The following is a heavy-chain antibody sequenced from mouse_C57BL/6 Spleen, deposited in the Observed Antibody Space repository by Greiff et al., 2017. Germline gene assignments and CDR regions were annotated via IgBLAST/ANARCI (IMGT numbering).Heavy chain of an antibody. CDR1: GYTFTSYW. CDR2: IDPSDSYT. J-gene: IGHJ3*01. CDR3: ARASGSSSLFAY. Sequence: QVQLQQPGAELVKPGASVKLSCKASGYTFTSYWMQWVKQRPGQGLEWIGEIDPSDSYTNYNPKFKGKATLTVDTSSSTAYMQLSSLTSEDSAVYYCARASGSSSLFAYWGQGTLVTVSA. V-gene: IGHV1-50*01. D-gene: IGHD1-1*01.